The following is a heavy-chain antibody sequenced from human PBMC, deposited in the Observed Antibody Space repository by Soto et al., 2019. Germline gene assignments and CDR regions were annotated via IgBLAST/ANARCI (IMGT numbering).Heavy chain of an antibody. CDR3: AKTAYYYGMDV. CDR1: SSNLTSYG. V-gene: IGHV1-2*02. CDR2: INPNSGGT. J-gene: IGHJ6*02. Sequence: SVKVSCKASSSNLTSYGISWVRQAPGQGLEWMGWINPNSGGTNYAQKFQGGVTMTTDTSIRTAHMELSRMRSDETAVYYCAKTAYYYGMDVGGQGTTVTVSS.